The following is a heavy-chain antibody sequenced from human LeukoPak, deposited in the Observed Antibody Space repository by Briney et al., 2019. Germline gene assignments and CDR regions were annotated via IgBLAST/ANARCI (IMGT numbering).Heavy chain of an antibody. CDR2: IYTSGST. J-gene: IGHJ4*02. V-gene: IGHV4-61*02. CDR1: GGSISSGSYY. CDR3: ARDSGYYDSSGYRIDY. Sequence: PSQTLSLTCTVSGGSISSGSYYWSWIRQPAGKGLEWIGRIYTSGSTNYNPSLKSRVTISVDTSKNLFSLKLSSVAAADTAVYYCARDSGYYDSSGYRIDYWGQGTLVTVSS. D-gene: IGHD3-22*01.